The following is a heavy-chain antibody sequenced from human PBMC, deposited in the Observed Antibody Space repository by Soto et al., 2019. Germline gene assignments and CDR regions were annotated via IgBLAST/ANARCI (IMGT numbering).Heavy chain of an antibody. CDR2: ISGSGGSS. J-gene: IGHJ4*02. D-gene: IGHD3-22*01. CDR3: AKGGSYYYDSSGYYAN. V-gene: IGHV3-23*01. Sequence: PGGSLRLSCAASGFTFTSYAMSWVRQAPGKGLEWVSAISGSGGSSYYADSVKGRFTISRDNSKNTLFLQMNSLRAEDTAIYYCAKGGSYYYDSSGYYANWGQGT. CDR1: GFTFTSYA.